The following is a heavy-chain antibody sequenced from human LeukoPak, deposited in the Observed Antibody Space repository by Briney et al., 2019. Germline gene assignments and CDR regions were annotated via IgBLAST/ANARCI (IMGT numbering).Heavy chain of an antibody. D-gene: IGHD3-3*01. CDR2: ISAYNGNT. CDR1: GYTFTSYG. Sequence: ASVKVSCKASGYTFTSYGISWVRQAPGQGLGWMGWISAYNGNTNYAQKLQGRVTMTTDTSTSTAYMELRSLRSDDTAVYYCARGPGEWLLYDPSDYWGQGTLVTVSS. V-gene: IGHV1-18*01. CDR3: ARGPGEWLLYDPSDY. J-gene: IGHJ4*02.